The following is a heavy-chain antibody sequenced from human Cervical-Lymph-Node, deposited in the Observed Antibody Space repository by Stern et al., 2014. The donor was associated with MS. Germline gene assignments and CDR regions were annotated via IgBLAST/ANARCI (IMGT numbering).Heavy chain of an antibody. D-gene: IGHD6-19*01. Sequence: VQLVESEGGLVQPGRSLRLSCAASGFTFDDYAMHWVRQAPGKGLEWVSAIKWNSERTAYADSVKGRFTISRDNAKNSLYLQMSSLRAEDTALYYCAKDISSGWNGGYFQHWGQGTLVTVSS. V-gene: IGHV3-9*01. CDR3: AKDISSGWNGGYFQH. CDR1: GFTFDDYA. CDR2: IKWNSERT. J-gene: IGHJ1*01.